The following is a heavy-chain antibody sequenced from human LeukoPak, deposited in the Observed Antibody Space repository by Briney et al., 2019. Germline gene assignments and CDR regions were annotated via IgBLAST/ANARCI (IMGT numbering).Heavy chain of an antibody. V-gene: IGHV3-23*01. CDR3: AKNGVGYGYDSDFDY. CDR1: GYTFSSYA. CDR2: TSGSGGST. D-gene: IGHD5-18*01. Sequence: GGALRLSCAASGYTFSSYAMSWVRQAPGKGLEWVSATSGSGGSTYYADSVKGRFTISRDNSKNTLYLQMNSLRAEDTAVYYCAKNGVGYGYDSDFDYWGQGTLVTVSS. J-gene: IGHJ4*02.